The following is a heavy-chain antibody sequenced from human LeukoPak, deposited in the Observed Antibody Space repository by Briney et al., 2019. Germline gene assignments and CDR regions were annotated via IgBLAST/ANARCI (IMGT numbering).Heavy chain of an antibody. V-gene: IGHV3-33*06. J-gene: IGHJ4*02. CDR2: IWYDGTKK. Sequence: QPGRSLRLSCAASGFTFNDFGMHWVRQAPGKGLEWVAVIWYDGTKKYYTDSVKGRFTISRDNSKNTLYLQMNSLRAEDTAVYYCAKVNCGGDYYVHYFDYWGQGTLVTVSS. CDR3: AKVNCGGDYYVHYFDY. D-gene: IGHD2-21*02. CDR1: GFTFNDFG.